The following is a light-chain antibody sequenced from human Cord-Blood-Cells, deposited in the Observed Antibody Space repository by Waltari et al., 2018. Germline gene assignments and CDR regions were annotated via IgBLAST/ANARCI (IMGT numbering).Light chain of an antibody. CDR2: HNN. CDR1: SSNTGSNT. J-gene: IGLJ3*02. CDR3: AAWDASLNVWV. V-gene: IGLV1-44*01. Sequence: QSVLTQPPSASGTPGQRVTISCSGRSSNTGSNTVNWYQQHPGTAPKLHIYHNNRRPSGVPDRFSASNSGTSASLAISGLQSEDEADYYCAAWDASLNVWVFGGGTILTVL.